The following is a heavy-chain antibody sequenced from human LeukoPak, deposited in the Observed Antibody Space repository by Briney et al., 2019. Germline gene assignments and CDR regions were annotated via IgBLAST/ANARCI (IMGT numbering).Heavy chain of an antibody. CDR3: ARDRGGI. CDR2: IYYRGST. Sequence: SETLCLTCTASGGSISSYYLNWIRQPPGKGLEWIGYIYYRGSTNYNPAPKRRGTTILENSKNQFSVKLSAVTGADTAVYCWARDRGGIWGQGTMVTVSS. CDR1: GGSISSYY. V-gene: IGHV4-59*13. J-gene: IGHJ3*02. D-gene: IGHD3-16*01.